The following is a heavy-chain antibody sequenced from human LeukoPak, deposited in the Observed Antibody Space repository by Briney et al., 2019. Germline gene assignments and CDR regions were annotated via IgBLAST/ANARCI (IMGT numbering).Heavy chain of an antibody. CDR3: ARDDRSGYSTLGY. CDR2: IYYSGST. D-gene: IGHD3-22*01. CDR1: GGSMSSHY. J-gene: IGHJ4*02. Sequence: TETLSLTCKVSGGSMSSHYWSWIRQPPGKGLEWIGDIYYSGSTNYNPSLNSRVTISLDTSKNQFSLNLRSVTAADTAVYYCARDDRSGYSTLGYWGQGTLVTVSS. V-gene: IGHV4-59*11.